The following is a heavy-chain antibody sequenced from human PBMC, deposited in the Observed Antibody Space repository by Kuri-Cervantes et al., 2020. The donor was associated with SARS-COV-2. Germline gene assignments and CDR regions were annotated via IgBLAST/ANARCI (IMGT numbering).Heavy chain of an antibody. D-gene: IGHD3-22*01. J-gene: IGHJ3*02. V-gene: IGHV3-30*18. Sequence: LSLTCAASGFIFSSYGMHWVRQAPGKGLEWVAVISYDGSNKYYADSVKGRFTISRDNSKNTLYLQMNSLRAEDTAVYYCAKDRTRNTYYYDSSGYYYGGFDAFDIWGQGTMVTVSS. CDR1: GFIFSSYG. CDR2: ISYDGSNK. CDR3: AKDRTRNTYYYDSSGYYYGGFDAFDI.